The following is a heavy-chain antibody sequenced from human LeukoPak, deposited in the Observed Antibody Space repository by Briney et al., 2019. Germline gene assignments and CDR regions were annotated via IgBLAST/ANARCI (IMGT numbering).Heavy chain of an antibody. CDR3: ARDESSRDDSGGYHY. V-gene: IGHV4-4*07. D-gene: IGHD3-22*01. CDR1: GDTINPYH. Sequence: SETLSLTCTVSGDTINPYHWTWIRQTAGKGLEWIGRVHMSGSTNYNPSLWSRVAISMYNSKNQFSLKVNSVTAAGTGVYYCARDESSRDDSGGYHYWGQGTLVTVSS. J-gene: IGHJ4*02. CDR2: VHMSGST.